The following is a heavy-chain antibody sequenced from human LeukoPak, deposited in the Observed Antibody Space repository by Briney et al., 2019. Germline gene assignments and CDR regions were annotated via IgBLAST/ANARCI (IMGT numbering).Heavy chain of an antibody. J-gene: IGHJ6*02. CDR1: GFIFSNSG. D-gene: IGHD3-22*01. CDR3: ARETSSEIIGGMDV. V-gene: IGHV3-30*02. Sequence: QPGGSLRLSCAASGFIFSNSGTHWVRQAPGKGLEWVAFIQTDGNPKYYADSVRGRFTISRDNFKKTCYLQMDSLRVEDTAVYYCARETSSEIIGGMDVRGQGTTVTVTS. CDR2: IQTDGNPK.